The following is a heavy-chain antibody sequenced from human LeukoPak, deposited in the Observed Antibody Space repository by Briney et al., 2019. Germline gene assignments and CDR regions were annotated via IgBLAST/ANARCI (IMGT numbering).Heavy chain of an antibody. D-gene: IGHD4-17*01. Sequence: ASVKVSCKASGGTFSSYAISWVRQAPGQGLEWMGRIIPIFGTANYAQKFQGRVTITTDESTSTAYMELSSLRSEDTAVYYCAREEVTGTTKPFDYLGQGTLVTVSS. CDR3: AREEVTGTTKPFDY. CDR1: GGTFSSYA. V-gene: IGHV1-69*05. CDR2: IIPIFGTA. J-gene: IGHJ4*02.